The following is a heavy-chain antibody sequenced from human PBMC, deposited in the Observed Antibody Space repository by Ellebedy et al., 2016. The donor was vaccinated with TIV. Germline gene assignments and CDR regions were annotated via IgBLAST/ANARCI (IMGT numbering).Heavy chain of an antibody. J-gene: IGHJ4*02. Sequence: GGSLRLSCTASGFTLTNYWMTWVRQAPGKGLEWVAVISSDGSNKDFADSVKGRFTVSRDSSKGTLFLQMNSLRHEDTAVYYCARAGEKWELNYWGQGTLVSVSS. D-gene: IGHD1-26*01. CDR2: ISSDGSNK. CDR3: ARAGEKWELNY. V-gene: IGHV3-30-3*01. CDR1: GFTLTNYW.